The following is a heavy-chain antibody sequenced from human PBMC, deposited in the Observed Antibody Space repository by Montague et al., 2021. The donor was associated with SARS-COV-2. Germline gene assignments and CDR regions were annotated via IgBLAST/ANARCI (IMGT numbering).Heavy chain of an antibody. D-gene: IGHD3-22*01. Sequence: SETLSLTCAVYGGSFSGYYWSWIRQPPGKGLEWIGEINHSGSTNYNPSLKSRVTISVDTSKNQFSLKLSSVTAADTAVYYCASFPSGYYDSSGYHIWGQGTTVTVSS. CDR2: INHSGST. J-gene: IGHJ6*02. CDR1: GGSFSGYY. CDR3: ASFPSGYYDSSGYHI. V-gene: IGHV4-34*01.